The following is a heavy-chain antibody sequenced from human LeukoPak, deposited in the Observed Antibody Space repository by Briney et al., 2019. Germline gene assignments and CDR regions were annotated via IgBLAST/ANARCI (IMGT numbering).Heavy chain of an antibody. V-gene: IGHV3-30*04. CDR3: ARGVGYGLVFSYYYSMDV. CDR2: ISYDGSNK. D-gene: IGHD6-19*01. Sequence: GGSLRLSCAASGFTFSSYAMHWVRQAPGKGLEWVAVISYDGSNKYYAASVKGRFTISRDNSKNTLYLQMNSLRAEDPAVYYCARGVGYGLVFSYYYSMDVWGQGTTVTVSS. J-gene: IGHJ6*02. CDR1: GFTFSSYA.